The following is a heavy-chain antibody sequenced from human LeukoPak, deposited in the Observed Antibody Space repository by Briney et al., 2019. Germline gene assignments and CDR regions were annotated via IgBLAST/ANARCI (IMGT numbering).Heavy chain of an antibody. V-gene: IGHV4-39*01. D-gene: IGHD2-2*01. Sequence: PSETLSLTCTVSGGSISSSSYYWGWIRQPPEKALEWLGSIYYSGSTYYNPSLKSRVTISVDTSKNQFSLKLSSVTAADTAVYYCARVPAAMEGWFDPWGQGTLVTVSS. CDR1: GGSISSSSYY. CDR3: ARVPAAMEGWFDP. J-gene: IGHJ5*02. CDR2: IYYSGST.